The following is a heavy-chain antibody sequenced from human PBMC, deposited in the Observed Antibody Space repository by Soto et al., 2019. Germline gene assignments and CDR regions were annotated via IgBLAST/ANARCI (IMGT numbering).Heavy chain of an antibody. CDR3: AKDRAVAGIGDFDY. CDR2: ISGSGST. CDR1: GFTFSNYA. J-gene: IGHJ4*02. D-gene: IGHD6-19*01. V-gene: IGHV3-23*01. Sequence: EVQLLESGGGLVQPGGSLRLSCAASGFTFSNYAMSWVRQAPEKRPQWVSSISGSGSTYVADSVKARFTISRDISKNTLFLLMSSLRAEDTAVYYCAKDRAVAGIGDFDYWGQVTLVTVCS.